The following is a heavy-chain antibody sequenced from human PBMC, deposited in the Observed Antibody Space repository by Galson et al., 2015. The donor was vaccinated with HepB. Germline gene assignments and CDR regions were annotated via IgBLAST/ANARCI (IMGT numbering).Heavy chain of an antibody. Sequence: SLRLSCAASGFTVSSNYMSWVRQAPGKGLEWVSGINWNGGSTGYADSVKGRFTISRDNAKNSLYLQMNSLRAEDTALYYCARVSVTGGDYWGQGTLVTVSS. J-gene: IGHJ4*02. CDR1: GFTVSSNY. D-gene: IGHD2-21*02. CDR2: INWNGGST. V-gene: IGHV3-20*04. CDR3: ARVSVTGGDY.